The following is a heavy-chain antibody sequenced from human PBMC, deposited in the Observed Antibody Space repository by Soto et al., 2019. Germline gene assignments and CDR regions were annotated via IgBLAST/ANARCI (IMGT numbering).Heavy chain of an antibody. J-gene: IGHJ3*02. D-gene: IGHD7-27*01. V-gene: IGHV4-30-4*01. CDR3: ARATQLRNDAFDI. CDR2: IYYSGST. CDR1: GGSISSCDYY. Sequence: PSETLSLTCTVSGGSISSCDYYWSWIRQPPGKGLEWIGYIYYSGSTYYNPSLKSRVTISVDTSKNQFSLKLSSVTAADTAVYYCARATQLRNDAFDIWGQGTMVTVSS.